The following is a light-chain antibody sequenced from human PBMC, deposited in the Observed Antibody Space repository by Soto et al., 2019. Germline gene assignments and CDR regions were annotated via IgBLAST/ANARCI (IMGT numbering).Light chain of an antibody. V-gene: IGKV3-11*01. CDR2: DAS. Sequence: EVVLTQSPGTLSLSPGERATLSCRASQSVSTSLAWYQQKPGQAPRLLIYDASNRAPGIPARFSGSGSGTDFTLSISSLEPEDFAFYYCHQYNSWPRGTFGPGTKVEIK. CDR3: HQYNSWPRGT. J-gene: IGKJ3*01. CDR1: QSVSTS.